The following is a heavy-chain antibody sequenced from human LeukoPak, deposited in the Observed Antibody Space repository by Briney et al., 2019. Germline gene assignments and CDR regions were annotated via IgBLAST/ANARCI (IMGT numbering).Heavy chain of an antibody. D-gene: IGHD3-10*01. V-gene: IGHV4-59*12. J-gene: IGHJ5*02. CDR1: GGSISSYY. CDR3: ARGRRPLFPYYYASGSSFDP. CDR2: IYYSGST. Sequence: TSETLSLTCTVSGGSISSYYWSWIRQPPGKGLEWIGYIYYSGSTNYNPSLKSRVTISVDTSKNQFSLNLSSVTAADTAVYYCARGRRPLFPYYYASGSSFDPWGQGTLVTVSS.